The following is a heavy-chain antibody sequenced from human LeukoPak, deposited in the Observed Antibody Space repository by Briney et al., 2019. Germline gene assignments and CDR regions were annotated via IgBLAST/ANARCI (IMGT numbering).Heavy chain of an antibody. CDR3: ARDSGIGAFDI. CDR2: IYHSGST. Sequence: SETLSLTCTVSGYSISSGYYWGWIRQPPGKGLEWIGSIYHSGSTYYNPSLKSRVTISVDTSKNQFSPKLSSVTAADTAVYYCARDSGIGAFDIWGQGTMVTVSS. D-gene: IGHD3-10*01. CDR1: GYSISSGYY. J-gene: IGHJ3*02. V-gene: IGHV4-38-2*02.